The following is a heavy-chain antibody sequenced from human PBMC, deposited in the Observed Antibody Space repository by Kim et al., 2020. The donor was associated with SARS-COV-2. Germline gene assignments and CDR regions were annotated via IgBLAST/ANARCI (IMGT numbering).Heavy chain of an antibody. D-gene: IGHD5-18*01. J-gene: IGHJ4*02. Sequence: GGSLRLSCAASGFTFTSYAMSWVRQAPGKGLEWVSAISGSGGSTYYADSVKGRFTISRDNSKNTLYLQVNSLRPEDTAVYFCAKDLWGEQLWLLTYFDYWGQGTVVTVSS. CDR3: AKDLWGEQLWLLTYFDY. CDR2: ISGSGGST. CDR1: GFTFTSYA. V-gene: IGHV3-23*01.